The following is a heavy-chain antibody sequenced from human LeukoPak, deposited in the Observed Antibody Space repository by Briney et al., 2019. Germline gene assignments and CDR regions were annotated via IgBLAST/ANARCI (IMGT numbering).Heavy chain of an antibody. CDR2: ISGNGGIT. J-gene: IGHJ4*02. CDR1: GFSFNIYA. Sequence: RGSLRLSCAASGFSFNIYAMSWVRQAPGKGLEWVSGISGNGGITNYADSVKGRFTISRDNSKDTVYLQMNSLRAEDTAVYYCAKDVGGFYGTGSYGYWGQGTLVTVSS. D-gene: IGHD3-10*01. CDR3: AKDVGGFYGTGSYGY. V-gene: IGHV3-23*01.